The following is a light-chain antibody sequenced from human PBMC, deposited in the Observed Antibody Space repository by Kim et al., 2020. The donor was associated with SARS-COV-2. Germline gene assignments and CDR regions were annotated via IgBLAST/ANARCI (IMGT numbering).Light chain of an antibody. Sequence: VSPGQTATITCSGEMLGDKDACWYQQKAGQSPVLLIYQDTMRPSGIPELFSASNSENTATLTISETQPMDEADYYCQAWDRGSEVFGGGTQLTVL. CDR2: QDT. CDR1: MLGDKD. V-gene: IGLV3-1*01. CDR3: QAWDRGSEV. J-gene: IGLJ2*01.